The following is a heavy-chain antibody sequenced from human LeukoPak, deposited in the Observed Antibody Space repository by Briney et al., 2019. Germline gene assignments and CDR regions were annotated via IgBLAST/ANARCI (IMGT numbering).Heavy chain of an antibody. D-gene: IGHD1-1*01. J-gene: IGHJ4*02. CDR2: IYPGDSDI. CDR1: GYNFATYW. CDR3: ARSTWATGGDY. V-gene: IGHV5-51*01. Sequence: GESLKISCKGSGYNFATYWIGWVRQMPGKGLEWMGIIYPGDSDIRYSPSFQGQVTSSTDKSISTAYLQWSSLKASDTAIYYCARSTWATGGDYWGQGTLVTVSS.